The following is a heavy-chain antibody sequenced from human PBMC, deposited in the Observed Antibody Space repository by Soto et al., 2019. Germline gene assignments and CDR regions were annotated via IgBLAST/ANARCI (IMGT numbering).Heavy chain of an antibody. D-gene: IGHD3-22*01. CDR1: GYTFTSYA. CDR2: INAGNGNT. J-gene: IGHJ1*01. CDR3: ARDSLTTYYYDSSGYYPGYFQH. V-gene: IGHV1-3*01. Sequence: ASVKVSCKASGYTFTSYAMHWVRQAPGQRLEWMGWINAGNGNTKYSQKFQGRVTITRDTSASTAYMELSSLRSEDTAVYYCARDSLTTYYYDSSGYYPGYFQHWGQGTLVTVSS.